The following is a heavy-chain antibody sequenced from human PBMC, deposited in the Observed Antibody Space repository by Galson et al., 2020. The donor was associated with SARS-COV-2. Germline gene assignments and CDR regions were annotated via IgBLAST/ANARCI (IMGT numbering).Heavy chain of an antibody. D-gene: IGHD3-10*02. J-gene: IGHJ6*02. Sequence: GESLKISCEASEFTFSSYSINWVRQAPGKGLEWVSSITGSSDYIYYADSVRGRFTISRDNARNSVYLQMNSLRAEDTAVYYCARKADSMFDHYFYFYGLDVWGQGTTVTVSS. CDR2: ITGSSDYI. V-gene: IGHV3-21*01. CDR1: EFTFSSYS. CDR3: ARKADSMFDHYFYFYGLDV.